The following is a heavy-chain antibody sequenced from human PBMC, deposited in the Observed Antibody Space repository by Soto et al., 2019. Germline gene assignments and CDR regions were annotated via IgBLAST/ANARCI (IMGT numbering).Heavy chain of an antibody. J-gene: IGHJ6*02. D-gene: IGHD1-26*01. Sequence: ASVKVSCKASGGTFSSYAISWVRQAPGQGLEWMGWISAYNGNTNYAQKLQGTVTMTTNTSTSTADTELRSLRSDDTAVYYCARVMSGSQDYYYYGMDVWGQGTTVTVSS. CDR2: ISAYNGNT. CDR1: GGTFSSYA. CDR3: ARVMSGSQDYYYYGMDV. V-gene: IGHV1-18*01.